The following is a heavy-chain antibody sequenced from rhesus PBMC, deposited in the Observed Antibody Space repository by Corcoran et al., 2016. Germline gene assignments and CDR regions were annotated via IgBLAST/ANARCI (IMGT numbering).Heavy chain of an antibody. CDR2: ISNGGVST. V-gene: IGHV3-178*01. J-gene: IGHJ3*01. Sequence: EVQLVESGGGLAKPGGSLRLSCAASGFTFSDYYRDWVRQAPGKGLEWVSRISNGGVSTWYADSVKGRFTLSREDAKNTLYFQMNSLRAEDTAVYYCALLGGGGSWDDAFDFWGQGLRVTVSS. CDR1: GFTFSDYY. D-gene: IGHD6-25*01. CDR3: ALLGGGGSWDDAFDF.